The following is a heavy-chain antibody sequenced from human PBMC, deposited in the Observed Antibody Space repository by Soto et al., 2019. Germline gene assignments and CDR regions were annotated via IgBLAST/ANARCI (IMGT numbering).Heavy chain of an antibody. D-gene: IGHD6-19*01. Sequence: QVQLVQSGAEVKKPGASVRVSCKASGYTFTNYAMHWVRQAPGQRHEWMGWINVGNGNTEYSQKFQGRVTISRDTSATTAYMELSSLTSEDTAVYYCAKEGHSGGWSFFDYWGREPWSPSPQ. CDR1: GYTFTNYA. CDR2: INVGNGNT. CDR3: AKEGHSGGWSFFDY. J-gene: IGHJ4*02. V-gene: IGHV1-3*01.